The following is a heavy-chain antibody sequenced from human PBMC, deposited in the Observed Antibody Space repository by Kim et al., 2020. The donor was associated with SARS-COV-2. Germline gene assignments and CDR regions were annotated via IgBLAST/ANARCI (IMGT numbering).Heavy chain of an antibody. V-gene: IGHV3-53*01. CDR2: IYPDGYP. Sequence: GGSLRLSCAASGFTVSSYGVGWWGEGGGGGMEWVSLIYPDGYPYYADSVKGRFTISRDTSESTLYLQMNSLRADDTAVYYCGRLDFGDDYWGQGTLVTVSS. J-gene: IGHJ4*02. CDR1: GFTVSSYG. CDR3: GRLDFGDDY. D-gene: IGHD4-17*01.